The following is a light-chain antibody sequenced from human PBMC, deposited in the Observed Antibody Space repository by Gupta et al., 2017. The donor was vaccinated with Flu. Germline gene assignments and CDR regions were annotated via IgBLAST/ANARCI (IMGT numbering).Light chain of an antibody. CDR3: QQYYSTVT. J-gene: IGKJ2*01. CDR2: WAS. CDR1: QSVLYSSNNKNY. V-gene: IGKV4-1*01. Sequence: DIVMTPSPDSLAVSLGERATINCKSSQSVLYSSNNKNYLAWYQQKPGQPPKLLIYWASTRESGVPDRFSGSGSGTDFTITISSLQAEDVAVYYCQQYYSTVTFGQGTKLEIK.